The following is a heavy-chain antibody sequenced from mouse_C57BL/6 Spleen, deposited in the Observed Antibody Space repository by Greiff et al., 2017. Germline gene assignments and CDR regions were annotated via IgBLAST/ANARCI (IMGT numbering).Heavy chain of an antibody. CDR2: ISDGGSYT. CDR1: GFTFSSYA. Sequence: DVKLVESGGGLVKPGGSLKLSCAASGFTFSSYAMSWVRQTPEKRLEWIATISDGGSYTYYPDNVKGRFTISRDNAKNNLYLQMSHLKSEDTAMYYCARDEGTTGYFDVWGTGTTVTVSS. V-gene: IGHV5-4*01. CDR3: ARDEGTTGYFDV. J-gene: IGHJ1*03. D-gene: IGHD1-1*01.